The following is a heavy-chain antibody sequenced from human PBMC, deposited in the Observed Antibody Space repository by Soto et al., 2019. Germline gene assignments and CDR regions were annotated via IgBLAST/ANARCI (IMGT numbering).Heavy chain of an antibody. V-gene: IGHV3-7*03. J-gene: IGHJ4*02. CDR3: VRELGLAY. CDR2: INKDGSQK. D-gene: IGHD7-27*01. CDR1: AFTLSNYW. Sequence: GGSLRLSCAASAFTLSNYWMTWVRQAPGKGLEWVANINKDGSQKNYVDSVKGRFTIARDNGQNSLSLQINSLRVEDTAVYYCVRELGLAYWGQGALVTVSS.